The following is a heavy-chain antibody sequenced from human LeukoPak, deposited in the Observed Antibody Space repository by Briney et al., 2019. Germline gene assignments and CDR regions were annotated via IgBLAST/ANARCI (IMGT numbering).Heavy chain of an antibody. Sequence: ASVKVSCKASGGTFSSYAISWVRQAPGQGLEWMGWMNPNSGNTGYAQKFQGRVTITRDTSISTAYMELSGLTSEDTAVYYCARGVNYDFWSGSYYSYYYMEVWGKGTTVTVSS. V-gene: IGHV1-8*03. D-gene: IGHD3-3*01. CDR1: GGTFSSYA. CDR3: ARGVNYDFWSGSYYSYYYMEV. J-gene: IGHJ6*03. CDR2: MNPNSGNT.